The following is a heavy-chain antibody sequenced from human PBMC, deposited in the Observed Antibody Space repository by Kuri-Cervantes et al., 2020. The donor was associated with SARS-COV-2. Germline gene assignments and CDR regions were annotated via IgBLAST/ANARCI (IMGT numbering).Heavy chain of an antibody. CDR1: GFTFSSYW. CDR2: INSDGSSA. CDR3: ARDPGGGFDP. D-gene: IGHD2-15*01. V-gene: IGHV3-74*01. J-gene: IGHJ5*02. Sequence: GESLKISCAASGFTFSSYWMHWVRQAPGKGLVWVSRINSDGSSASYADSVKGRFTISRDNAKNTLYLQMNSLRAEDTAVYYCARDPGGGFDPWGHGTLVTVSS.